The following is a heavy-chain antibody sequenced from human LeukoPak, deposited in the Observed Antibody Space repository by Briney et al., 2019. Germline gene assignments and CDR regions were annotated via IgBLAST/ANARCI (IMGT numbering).Heavy chain of an antibody. CDR3: AKAFYGSGGFYFGAFDI. J-gene: IGHJ3*02. CDR2: MSTSSSQI. CDR1: GISFTTYT. D-gene: IGHD3-10*01. Sequence: GGSLRLSCAASGISFTTYTMNWVRQAPGKGLEWVSSMSTSSSQIYYADSVKGRFTISRDNSKNTLYLQMNSLRAEDTAVYYCAKAFYGSGGFYFGAFDIWGQGTMVTVSS. V-gene: IGHV3-21*04.